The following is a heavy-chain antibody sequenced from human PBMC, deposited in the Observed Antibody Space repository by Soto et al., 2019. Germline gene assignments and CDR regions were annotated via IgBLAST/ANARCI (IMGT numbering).Heavy chain of an antibody. D-gene: IGHD7-27*01. CDR1: GFTFSSYG. J-gene: IGHJ4*02. Sequence: QVQLVESGGGVVQPGRSLRLSCAASGFTFSSYGMHWVRQAPGKGLEWMAVIWYDGNSKDYGDSVRGQFTVSRDNSKNTLYLQMDSLRAEDTAVYYCARDSSSGEGFDFWGQGTLVTVSS. CDR3: ARDSSSGEGFDF. CDR2: IWYDGNSK. V-gene: IGHV3-33*01.